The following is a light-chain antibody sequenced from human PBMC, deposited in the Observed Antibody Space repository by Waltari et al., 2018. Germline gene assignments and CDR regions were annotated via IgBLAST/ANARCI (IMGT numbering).Light chain of an antibody. Sequence: SYMLTQPPSVSVAPGQTARIPCGVDDIGASRVHWCQQRPGQAPVSVIYYDTDRPSGIPDRFSGSHSGNTATLIISRVEAGDEADYYCQVWDSSRHHVIFGGGTRLTVL. CDR1: DIGASR. V-gene: IGLV3-21*04. J-gene: IGLJ2*01. CDR2: YDT. CDR3: QVWDSSRHHVI.